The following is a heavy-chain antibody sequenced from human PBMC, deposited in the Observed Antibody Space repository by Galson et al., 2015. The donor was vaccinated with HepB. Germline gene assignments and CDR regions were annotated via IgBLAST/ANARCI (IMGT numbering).Heavy chain of an antibody. CDR3: AAARRDIVVGGGSLQDHYGMDV. CDR2: IVVGSGNT. J-gene: IGHJ6*02. Sequence: SVKVSCKASGFTFTSSAVQWVRQARGQRLEWIGWIVVGSGNTNYAQKFQERVTITRDMSTSTAYMELSSLRSEDTAVYYCAAARRDIVVGGGSLQDHYGMDVWGQGTTVTVSS. D-gene: IGHD2-2*01. V-gene: IGHV1-58*01. CDR1: GFTFTSSA.